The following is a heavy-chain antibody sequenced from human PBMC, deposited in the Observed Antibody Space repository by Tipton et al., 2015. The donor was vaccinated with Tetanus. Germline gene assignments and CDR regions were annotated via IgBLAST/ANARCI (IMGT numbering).Heavy chain of an antibody. CDR2: IDPNSGGT. CDR1: GYTFTGYY. V-gene: IGHV1-2*02. Sequence: QVQLVQSGAEVKKPGASVKVSCKASGYTFTGYYMYWVRQAPGQGLEWMGWIDPNSGGTVYAQKFQGRVTMTRDTSISTAYMELRSFRSDDTAVYYCARDRGDYIYYGMDVWGPGTTVTVS. J-gene: IGHJ6*02. CDR3: ARDRGDYIYYGMDV. D-gene: IGHD3-22*01.